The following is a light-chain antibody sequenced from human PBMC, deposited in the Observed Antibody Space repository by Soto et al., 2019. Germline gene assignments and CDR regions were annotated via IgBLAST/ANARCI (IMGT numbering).Light chain of an antibody. CDR1: QSVRDRY. J-gene: IGKJ4*01. V-gene: IGKV3-11*01. Sequence: EIVLTQSPGTLSLSPGERATLSCRASQSVRDRYLAWYQQKPGQAPSLLIYDASNRATGIPARFSGSGSGTDFTLTISSLEPEDFAVYYCQQRSNWPLTFGGGTKVDIK. CDR2: DAS. CDR3: QQRSNWPLT.